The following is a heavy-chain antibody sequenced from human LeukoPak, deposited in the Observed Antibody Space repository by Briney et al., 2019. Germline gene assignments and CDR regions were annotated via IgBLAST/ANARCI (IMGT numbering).Heavy chain of an antibody. Sequence: PSETLSLTCTVSGGSISSYYRSWLRQPPGKGLEWIGYIYYSGSTNYNPSLKSRVTISVDTSKNQFSLKLSSVTAADTAVYYCARTLGXGXXRXXGXXXXDYWGXXTXVTVSS. J-gene: IGHJ4*02. CDR1: GGSISSYY. D-gene: IGHD3-16*01. CDR3: ARTLGXGXXRXXGXXXXDY. CDR2: IYYSGST. V-gene: IGHV4-59*01.